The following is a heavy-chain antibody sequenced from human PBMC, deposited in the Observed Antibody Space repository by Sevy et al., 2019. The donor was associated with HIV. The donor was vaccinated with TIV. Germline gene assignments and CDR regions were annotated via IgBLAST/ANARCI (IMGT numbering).Heavy chain of an antibody. D-gene: IGHD2-21*02. V-gene: IGHV1-2*06. CDR1: GYSFTDYY. Sequence: ASVKVSCKASGYSFTDYYLHWVRQAPGQGLEWMGRINPNTGGTNSVERFQGRVTLTTDTSMSTAYMELSRLTFDDTAMYFCAKATSYCGGDCYSGTWGQGTLVTVSS. J-gene: IGHJ5*02. CDR2: INPNTGGT. CDR3: AKATSYCGGDCYSGT.